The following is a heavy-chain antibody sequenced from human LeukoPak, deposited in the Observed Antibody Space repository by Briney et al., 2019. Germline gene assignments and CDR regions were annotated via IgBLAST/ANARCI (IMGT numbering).Heavy chain of an antibody. CDR2: ISYDGSNK. J-gene: IGHJ3*02. Sequence: WRSLRLSCAASGFTFSSYGMHWVRQAPGKGLEWVAVISYDGSNKYYADSVKGRFTISRDNSKNTLYLQMNSLRAEDTAVYYCAKDPEGYSGYGYDAFDIWGQGTMVTVSS. CDR1: GFTFSSYG. V-gene: IGHV3-30*18. CDR3: AKDPEGYSGYGYDAFDI. D-gene: IGHD5-12*01.